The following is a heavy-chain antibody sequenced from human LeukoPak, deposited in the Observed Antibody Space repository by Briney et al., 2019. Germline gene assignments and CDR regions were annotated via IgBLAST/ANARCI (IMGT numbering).Heavy chain of an antibody. CDR2: IWYDGSIQ. J-gene: IGHJ3*02. Sequence: GGSLRLSCAASGFTFSSYGMHWVRQAPGKGLEWVAAIWYDGSIQYYADSVKGRFTISRDNSKNTLYLQMDSLRAEDTAVYYCARATVGATFAFDIWGQGTMVTVSS. CDR1: GFTFSSYG. CDR3: ARATVGATFAFDI. V-gene: IGHV3-33*01. D-gene: IGHD1-26*01.